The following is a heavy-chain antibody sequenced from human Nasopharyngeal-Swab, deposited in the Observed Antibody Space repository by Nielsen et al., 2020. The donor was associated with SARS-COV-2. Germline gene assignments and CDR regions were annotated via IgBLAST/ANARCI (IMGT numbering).Heavy chain of an antibody. CDR1: GDSISSYY. J-gene: IGHJ6*03. CDR3: ARRGRIPVYGTSDDFYYYLDV. V-gene: IGHV4-59*08. CDR2: T. Sequence: SGTLSLTCTVSGDSISSYYWAWIRQPPGKGLEWIGSTNYNPSLTSRVTISVDTSKNQVSLRLTSVTAADTAIYYCARRGRIPVYGTSDDFYYYLDVWGKGTRVTVSS. D-gene: IGHD6-19*01.